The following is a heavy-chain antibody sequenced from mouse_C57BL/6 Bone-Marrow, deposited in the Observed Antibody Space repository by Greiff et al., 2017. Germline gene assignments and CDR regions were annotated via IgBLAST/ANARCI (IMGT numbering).Heavy chain of an antibody. Sequence: EVMLVESGGGLVKPGGSLKLSCAASGFTFSSYAMSWVRQTPEKRLEWVATISDGGSYTYYPDNVKGRFTISRDNAKNNLYLQMSHLKSEDTAMYYCARVGYYGSMDYWGQGTSVTVSS. D-gene: IGHD1-1*01. CDR2: ISDGGSYT. CDR3: ARVGYYGSMDY. J-gene: IGHJ4*01. CDR1: GFTFSSYA. V-gene: IGHV5-4*03.